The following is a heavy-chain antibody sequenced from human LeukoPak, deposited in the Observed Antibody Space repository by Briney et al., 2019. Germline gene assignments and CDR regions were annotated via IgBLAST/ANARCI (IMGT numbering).Heavy chain of an antibody. J-gene: IGHJ4*02. CDR2: IYPDDSDT. V-gene: IGHV5-51*01. CDR1: GHTFTNSW. D-gene: IGHD6-13*01. CDR3: ARQAAARKLDY. Sequence: GESLKISCEASGHTFTNSWIAWVRQKPGKGPEWMGLIYPDDSDTRYNPSFQGQVIISADKSISTAYLQWSSLKASDTAMYYCARQAAARKLDYWGQGTLVTVSS.